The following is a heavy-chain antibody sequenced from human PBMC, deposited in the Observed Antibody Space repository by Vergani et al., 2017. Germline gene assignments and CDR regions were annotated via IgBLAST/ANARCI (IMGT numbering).Heavy chain of an antibody. J-gene: IGHJ4*02. CDR3: ARERSIAAAVDY. V-gene: IGHV3-33*01. CDR2: IWYDGSNK. CDR1: GFTFSSYG. D-gene: IGHD6-13*01. Sequence: QVQLVESGGGVVQPGRSLRLSCAASGFTFSSYGMHWVRQAPGKGLEWVAVIWYDGSNKYYADSVKGRVTISRDNSKNTLYLQMDSPRAEDTAVYYCARERSIAAAVDYWGQGTLVTVSS.